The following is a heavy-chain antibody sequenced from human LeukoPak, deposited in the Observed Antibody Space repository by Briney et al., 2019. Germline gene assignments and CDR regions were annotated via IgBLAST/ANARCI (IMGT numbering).Heavy chain of an antibody. J-gene: IGHJ3*02. CDR3: ARDRNSGTYYEYAFDI. V-gene: IGHV1-2*02. D-gene: IGHD1-26*01. CDR1: GYIFTGYY. CDR2: INPNIGGT. Sequence: GASVKVSCKASGYIFTGYYMHWVRQAPGQGLEWMGWINPNIGGTSYAQKFQGRVTMTRDTSISAAYMELSRLRSDDTAVYYCARDRNSGTYYEYAFDIWGQGTMVTVSS.